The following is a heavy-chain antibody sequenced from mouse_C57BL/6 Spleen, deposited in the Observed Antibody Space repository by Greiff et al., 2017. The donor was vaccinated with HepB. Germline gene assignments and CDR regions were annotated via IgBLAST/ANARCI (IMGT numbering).Heavy chain of an antibody. Sequence: EVQVVDSEGGLVQPGSSMKLSCTASGFTFRDYYMAWVRQVPEKGLEWVANINYDGSSTYYLDSLKSRFIISRDNAKNILYLQMSSLKSEDTATYYCARGGGNYDYWGQGTTLTVSS. CDR1: GFTFRDYY. V-gene: IGHV5-16*01. J-gene: IGHJ2*01. CDR3: ARGGGNYDY. CDR2: INYDGSST. D-gene: IGHD2-1*01.